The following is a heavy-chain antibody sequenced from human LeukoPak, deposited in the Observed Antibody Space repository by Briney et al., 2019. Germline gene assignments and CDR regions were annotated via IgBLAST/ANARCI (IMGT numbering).Heavy chain of an antibody. D-gene: IGHD6-19*01. CDR3: ATVYGYSSGWYGAFDI. CDR2: FDPEDGET. V-gene: IGHV1-24*01. J-gene: IGHJ3*02. Sequence: ASVKVSCKASGYTFTSYYMHWVRQAPGKGLEWMGGFDPEDGETIYAQKFQGRVTMTEDTSTDTAYMELSSLRSEDTAVYYCATVYGYSSGWYGAFDIWGQGTMVTVSS. CDR1: GYTFTSYY.